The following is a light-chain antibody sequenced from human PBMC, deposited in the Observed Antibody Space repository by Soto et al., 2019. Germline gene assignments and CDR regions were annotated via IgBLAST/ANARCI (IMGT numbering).Light chain of an antibody. CDR1: SSDVGNYNF. Sequence: QSALTQPASVSGSPGQSITISCTRTSSDVGNYNFVSWYQQHPGNVPKVMIYEVSKLPSGVFDRFSGSKSGNTASLTISGLQAEDEADYYCCADAGRSTYGFGTGTKVTVL. V-gene: IGLV2-23*02. CDR2: EVS. J-gene: IGLJ1*01. CDR3: CADAGRSTYG.